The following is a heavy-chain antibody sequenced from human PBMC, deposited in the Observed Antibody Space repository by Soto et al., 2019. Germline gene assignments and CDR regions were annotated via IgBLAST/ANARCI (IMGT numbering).Heavy chain of an antibody. D-gene: IGHD5-18*01. Sequence: LRLSCAASGFSFTTYAMHWVRQAPGKGLEWVAVISDDGSIKYYADSVKGRFTISRDNSKNTFSLQMNSLRGDDTAVYFCARAIETAMDPCDYWGQGTLVTVSS. CDR2: ISDDGSIK. CDR1: GFSFTTYA. CDR3: ARAIETAMDPCDY. V-gene: IGHV3-30-3*01. J-gene: IGHJ4*02.